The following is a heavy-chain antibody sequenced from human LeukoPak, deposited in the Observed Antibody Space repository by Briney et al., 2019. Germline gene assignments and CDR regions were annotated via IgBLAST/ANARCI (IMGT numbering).Heavy chain of an antibody. CDR2: IYHTGST. CDR3: ASGRPIAY. J-gene: IGHJ4*02. V-gene: IGHV4-4*02. Sequence: SETLSLTCAVSGGPITSSNWWSWVRQPPGKGLEWIGEIYHTGSTNYNPSLKSRVTMSVDKSKNQFSLKLSSVTAADTAVYYCASGRPIAYWGQGTLVTVSS. CDR1: GGPITSSNW. D-gene: IGHD6-13*01.